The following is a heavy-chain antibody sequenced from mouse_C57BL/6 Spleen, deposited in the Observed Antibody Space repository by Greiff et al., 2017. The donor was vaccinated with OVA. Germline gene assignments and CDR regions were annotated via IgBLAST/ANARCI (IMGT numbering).Heavy chain of an antibody. V-gene: IGHV1-54*01. CDR2: INPGSGGT. Sequence: QVQLQQSGAELVRPGTSVKVSCKASGYAFTNYLIEWVKQRPGQGLEWIGVINPGSGGTNYNEKFKGKATLTADKSSSTAYMQLSSLTSEDSAVYFCARSMVMIRRFAYWGQGTLVTVSA. D-gene: IGHD2-3*01. CDR3: ARSMVMIRRFAY. CDR1: GYAFTNYL. J-gene: IGHJ3*01.